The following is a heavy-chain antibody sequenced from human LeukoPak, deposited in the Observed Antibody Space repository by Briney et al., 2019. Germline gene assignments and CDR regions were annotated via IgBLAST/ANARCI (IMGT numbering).Heavy chain of an antibody. Sequence: GGSLRLSCAASGFTFSNHGMHWVRQAPGKGLEWVAVISYDGSNKYYTDSVMGRFTISRDNSKNTLYLQMNSLRAEDTAVYYCAKDGAVRGVMPYYFDYWGQGTLVTVSS. CDR1: GFTFSNHG. CDR2: ISYDGSNK. CDR3: AKDGAVRGVMPYYFDY. V-gene: IGHV3-30*18. D-gene: IGHD3-10*01. J-gene: IGHJ4*02.